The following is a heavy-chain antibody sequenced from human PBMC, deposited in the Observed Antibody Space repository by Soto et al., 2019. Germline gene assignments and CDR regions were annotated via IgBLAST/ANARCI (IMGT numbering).Heavy chain of an antibody. D-gene: IGHD3-22*01. J-gene: IGHJ4*02. Sequence: ASVKVSCKASGYTFTSYYMHWVRQAPGQGLEWMGIINPSGGSTSYAQKFQGRVTMSVDRSINTAYLEWSSLKASDSAMYYCASLTLTHDSSGYHCFDYWGLGTLVTVSS. CDR2: INPSGGST. V-gene: IGHV1-46*01. CDR1: GYTFTSYY. CDR3: ASLTLTHDSSGYHCFDY.